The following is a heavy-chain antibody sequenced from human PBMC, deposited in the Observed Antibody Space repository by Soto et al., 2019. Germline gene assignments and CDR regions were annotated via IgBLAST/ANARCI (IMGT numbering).Heavy chain of an antibody. D-gene: IGHD5-12*01. Sequence: ASVKVSCKASGYAFSTYDISWVRQAPGQGLEWMGWISSYNGNTNYAQNLQGRVTMTTDTSTSTAYLEPRSLRSDDTAVYYCAKEDIVATFDYWGQGTLVTVSS. J-gene: IGHJ4*02. CDR2: ISSYNGNT. CDR3: AKEDIVATFDY. V-gene: IGHV1-18*01. CDR1: GYAFSTYD.